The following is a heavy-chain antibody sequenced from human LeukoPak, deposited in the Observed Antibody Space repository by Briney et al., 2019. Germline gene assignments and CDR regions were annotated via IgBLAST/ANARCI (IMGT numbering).Heavy chain of an antibody. CDR3: ARGQWLVHYFDY. CDR2: ISGSGGST. J-gene: IGHJ4*02. D-gene: IGHD6-19*01. Sequence: PGGSLRLSCAASGITFSSYAMSWVRQAPGKGLEWVSAISGSGGSTYYADSVKGRFTISRDNSKNTLYLQMNSLRAEDTAVYYCARGQWLVHYFDYWGQGTLVTVSS. CDR1: GITFSSYA. V-gene: IGHV3-23*01.